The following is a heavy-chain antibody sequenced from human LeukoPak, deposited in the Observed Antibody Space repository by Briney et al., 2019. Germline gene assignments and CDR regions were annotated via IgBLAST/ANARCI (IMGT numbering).Heavy chain of an antibody. CDR3: ARDYRVYAVALNNWFDP. J-gene: IGHJ5*02. CDR1: GGSFSGYY. V-gene: IGHV4-34*01. CDR2: INHSGST. Sequence: SETLSLTCAVYGGSFSGYYWSWIRQPPGKGLEWIGEINHSGSTNYNPSLKSRVTISVDTSKNQFSLKLSSVTAADTAVYYCARDYRVYAVALNNWFDPWGQGTLVTVSS. D-gene: IGHD2-8*01.